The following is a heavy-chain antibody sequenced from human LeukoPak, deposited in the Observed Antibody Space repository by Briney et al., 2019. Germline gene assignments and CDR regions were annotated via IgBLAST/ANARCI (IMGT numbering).Heavy chain of an antibody. Sequence: GGSLRLSCAASGFTFSSYAMSWVRQAPGKGLEWVSAISGSGGSTYYADSVKGRFTISRDNSKNTLYLQMNSLRAEDTAVYYCAKDPYYYGSGNLYFDYWGRGTLVTVSS. CDR3: AKDPYYYGSGNLYFDY. D-gene: IGHD3-10*01. CDR2: ISGSGGST. V-gene: IGHV3-23*01. J-gene: IGHJ4*02. CDR1: GFTFSSYA.